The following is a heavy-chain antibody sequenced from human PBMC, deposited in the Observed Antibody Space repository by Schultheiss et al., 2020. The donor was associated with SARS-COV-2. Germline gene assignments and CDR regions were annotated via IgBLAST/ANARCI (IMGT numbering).Heavy chain of an antibody. Sequence: ASVKVSCKASGYTFTGYYMHWVRQAPGQGLEWMGWINPNSGGTNYAQKFQGRVTITADESTSTAYMELSSLRSEDTAVYYCARDGGYSYGSGAFDIWGQGTMVTVSS. CDR1: GYTFTGYY. J-gene: IGHJ3*02. CDR3: ARDGGYSYGSGAFDI. D-gene: IGHD5-18*01. CDR2: INPNSGGT. V-gene: IGHV1-2*02.